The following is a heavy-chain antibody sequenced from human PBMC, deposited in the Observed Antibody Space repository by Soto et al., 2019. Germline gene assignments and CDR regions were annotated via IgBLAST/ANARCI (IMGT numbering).Heavy chain of an antibody. Sequence: ASVKVSCKASGYTFTGYYMHWVRQAPGQGLEWMGWINPNSGGTNYAQKFQGRVTMTRDTSISTAYMELSRLRSDDTAVYYCARDLYDYDILTGSHIDSYGMDVWGQGTTVTVSS. D-gene: IGHD3-9*01. J-gene: IGHJ6*02. CDR1: GYTFTGYY. CDR2: INPNSGGT. CDR3: ARDLYDYDILTGSHIDSYGMDV. V-gene: IGHV1-2*02.